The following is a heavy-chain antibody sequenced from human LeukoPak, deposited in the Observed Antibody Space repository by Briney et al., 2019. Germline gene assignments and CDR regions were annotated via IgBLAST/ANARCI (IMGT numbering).Heavy chain of an antibody. D-gene: IGHD6-13*01. Sequence: ASVKISCKTSGYSFTDYAIVWVRQAPGRGLEWMGWVGTYDGKTNYAREVQGRVTMTTDTSTSTAYMELRSLRSDDTAVYYCASLAAEGFDPWGQGTLVTVSS. CDR2: VGTYDGKT. V-gene: IGHV1-18*01. CDR3: ASLAAEGFDP. CDR1: GYSFTDYA. J-gene: IGHJ5*02.